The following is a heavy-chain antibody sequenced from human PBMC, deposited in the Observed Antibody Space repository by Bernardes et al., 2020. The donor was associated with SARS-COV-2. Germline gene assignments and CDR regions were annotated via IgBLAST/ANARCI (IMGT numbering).Heavy chain of an antibody. CDR1: GGSISSSSYY. Sequence: SETLSLTCTVSGGSISSSSYYWGWLRQPPGKGLEWIGSIYYSGSTYYNPSLKSRVTISVDTSKNQFSLKLSSVTAADTAVYYCARHRGQYFDWFSPFDYWGQGTLVTVSS. CDR3: ARHRGQYFDWFSPFDY. CDR2: IYYSGST. J-gene: IGHJ4*02. V-gene: IGHV4-39*01. D-gene: IGHD3-9*01.